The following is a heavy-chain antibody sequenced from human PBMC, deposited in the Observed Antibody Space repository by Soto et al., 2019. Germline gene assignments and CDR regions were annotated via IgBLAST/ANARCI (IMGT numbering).Heavy chain of an antibody. J-gene: IGHJ6*03. V-gene: IGHV1-18*01. CDR1: GYTFRSYG. Sequence: QVQLVQSGTEVKKPGASVKVSCKASGYTFRSYGISWVRQAPGQGLEWVGWISGYNGNTHYSQKFQGKVTMTTDTSKSTATMDSRNLRSDDTAVYCGAKADSNDAGSFSYYYMDVWGKGTMVTVSS. CDR3: AKADSNDAGSFSYYYMDV. CDR2: ISGYNGNT. D-gene: IGHD1-1*01.